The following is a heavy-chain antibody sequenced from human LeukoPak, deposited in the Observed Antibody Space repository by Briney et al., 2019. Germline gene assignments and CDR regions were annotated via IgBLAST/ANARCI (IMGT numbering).Heavy chain of an antibody. CDR3: ARDHGDFVQHD. Sequence: SETLSLTCTVSGDSICSGNFYWGWIRQPPGKELQWIGSIYYNGITHYNPSLESRVTISADTSTNEFSLKLRSVTAADTAMYYCARDHGDFVQHDWGQGTLVTVSS. J-gene: IGHJ4*02. CDR2: IYYNGIT. V-gene: IGHV4-39*01. D-gene: IGHD4-17*01. CDR1: GDSICSGNFY.